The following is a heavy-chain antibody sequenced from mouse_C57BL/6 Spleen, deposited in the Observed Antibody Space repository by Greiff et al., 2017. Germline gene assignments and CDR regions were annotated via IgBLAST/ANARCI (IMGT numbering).Heavy chain of an antibody. V-gene: IGHV1-26*01. J-gene: IGHJ3*01. CDR1: GYTFTDYY. CDR3: ARPYSNYSFAY. D-gene: IGHD2-5*01. CDR2: IIPNNGGT. Sequence: EVQLQQSGPELVKPGASVKISCKASGYTFTDYYMNWVKQSHGKSLEWIGDIIPNNGGTSYNQKFKGKATLTVDKSSSTAYMELRSLTSEDSAVYYCARPYSNYSFAYWGQGTLGTVSA.